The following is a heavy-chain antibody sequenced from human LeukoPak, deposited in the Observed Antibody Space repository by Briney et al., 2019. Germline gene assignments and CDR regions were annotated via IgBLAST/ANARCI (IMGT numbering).Heavy chain of an antibody. D-gene: IGHD5-12*01. J-gene: IGHJ5*02. CDR3: ARDLGYSGFDWAP. CDR2: IHSSGTT. Sequence: PSETLSLTCTVSGYSISSGHYWGWIRQPPGKRLEWIVSIHSSGTTYYNPTLKSRVTISVDASKNQFSLNVTSVTAADAAVYYCARDLGYSGFDWAPWGQGTLVTVSS. V-gene: IGHV4-38-2*02. CDR1: GYSISSGHY.